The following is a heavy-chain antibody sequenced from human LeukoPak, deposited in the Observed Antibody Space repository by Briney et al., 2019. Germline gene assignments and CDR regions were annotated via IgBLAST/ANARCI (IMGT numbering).Heavy chain of an antibody. CDR1: GFTFSSYW. CDR2: INSDGSTT. CDR3: ARNDYGNAFDI. Sequence: SGGSLRLSCAASGFTFSSYWMHWVRQAPGKGPVWVSRINSDGSTTSYADSVKGRFTISRDNAKNTLYLQMNSLRAEDTAVYYCARNDYGNAFDIWGQGTMVTVSS. J-gene: IGHJ3*02. V-gene: IGHV3-74*01. D-gene: IGHD4-17*01.